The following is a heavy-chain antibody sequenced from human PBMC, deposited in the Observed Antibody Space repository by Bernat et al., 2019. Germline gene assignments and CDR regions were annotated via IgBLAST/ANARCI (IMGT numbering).Heavy chain of an antibody. V-gene: IGHV4-31*03. CDR1: GGSISSGGYY. CDR3: AREANWGYLLDY. Sequence: QVQLQESGPGLVKPSQTLSLTCTVSGGSISSGGYYWSWIRQHPGKGLEWIGYIYYSGSTYYNPSLKSRGTISVDTSKNQFSLKLSSVPAADTAVYYCAREANWGYLLDYWGQGTLVTVSS. J-gene: IGHJ4*02. CDR2: IYYSGST. D-gene: IGHD7-27*01.